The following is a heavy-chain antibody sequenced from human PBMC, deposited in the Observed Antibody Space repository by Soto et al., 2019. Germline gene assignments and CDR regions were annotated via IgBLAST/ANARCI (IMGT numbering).Heavy chain of an antibody. CDR1: GFTFDDYA. V-gene: IGHV3-9*01. J-gene: IGHJ4*02. Sequence: GGSLRLSCAASGFTFDDYAMHWVRQAPGKGLEWVSGISWNSGSIGYADSVKGRFTISRDNAKNSLYLQMNSLRAEDTALYYCAKDRTFGGVIVTALDYWGQGTLVTVSS. CDR3: AKDRTFGGVIVTALDY. CDR2: ISWNSGSI. D-gene: IGHD3-16*02.